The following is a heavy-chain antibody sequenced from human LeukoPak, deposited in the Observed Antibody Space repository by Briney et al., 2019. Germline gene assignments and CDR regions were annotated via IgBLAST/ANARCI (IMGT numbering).Heavy chain of an antibody. CDR3: ARTLGGDYFDY. CDR2: IYPSDSNT. V-gene: IGHV5-51*01. D-gene: IGHD3-16*01. CDR1: GYSFTNYW. Sequence: GESLKISRKGSGYSFTNYWIGWVRQMPGKGLEWMGIIYPSDSNTKYSPSLQGQVTISADKSISTAYLQWSSLKASDTAMFYCARTLGGDYFDYWGQGTLVTVSS. J-gene: IGHJ4*02.